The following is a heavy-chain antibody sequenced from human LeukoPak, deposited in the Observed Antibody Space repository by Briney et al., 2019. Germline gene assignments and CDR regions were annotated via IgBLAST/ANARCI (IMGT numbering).Heavy chain of an antibody. CDR3: ARGRQWLVPFVDY. D-gene: IGHD6-19*01. Sequence: SETLSLTCAVYGGSFSGYYWSWIRQPPGKGLEWIGEINHSGSTNYNPSLKSRVTISVDTSKNQFSLKLSSVTAADTAVYYCARGRQWLVPFVDYWGQGTLVTVSS. CDR2: INHSGST. V-gene: IGHV4-34*01. CDR1: GGSFSGYY. J-gene: IGHJ4*02.